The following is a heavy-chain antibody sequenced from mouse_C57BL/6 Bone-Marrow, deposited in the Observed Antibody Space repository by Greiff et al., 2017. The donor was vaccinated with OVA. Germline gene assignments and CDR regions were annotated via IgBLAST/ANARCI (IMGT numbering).Heavy chain of an antibody. D-gene: IGHD1-1*01. J-gene: IGHJ3*01. CDR1: GFTFSSYT. V-gene: IGHV5-9*01. CDR2: ISGGGGNT. CDR3: ASIYYYGT. Sequence: EVMLVESGGGLVKPGGSLKLSCAASGFTFSSYTMSWVRQTPEKRLEWVATISGGGGNTYYPDSVKGRFTISRDNAKNTLYLKMSSLRSEDTALYYCASIYYYGTRGQGTLVTVSA.